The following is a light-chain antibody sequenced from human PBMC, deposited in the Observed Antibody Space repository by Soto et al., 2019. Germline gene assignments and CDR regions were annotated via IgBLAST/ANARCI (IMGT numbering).Light chain of an antibody. Sequence: QSALTQPASVSGSPGRSITISCTGTSSDVGGYNYVSWYQQHPGKAPKLMIYEDNKRPSGVSNRFSGSKFGNTASLTISGLLAEDEADYYCSSFTSSTTLYVFGTGTKLTVL. J-gene: IGLJ1*01. CDR1: SSDVGGYNY. CDR3: SSFTSSTTLYV. V-gene: IGLV2-14*01. CDR2: EDN.